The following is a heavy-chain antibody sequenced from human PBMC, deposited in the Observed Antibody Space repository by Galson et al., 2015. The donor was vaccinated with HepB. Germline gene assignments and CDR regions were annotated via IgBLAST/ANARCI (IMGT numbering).Heavy chain of an antibody. CDR2: ISSSGNTI. CDR3: ARGSGFWSF. V-gene: IGHV3-11*01. CDR1: GFIFSNYY. D-gene: IGHD3-3*01. Sequence: SLRLSCAASGFIFSNYYMSWIRQGPGKGLELLSYISSSGNTIYYADSVKGRFTISSDNPKNSLYLQMNSLRAEDTAVYYCARGSGFWSFWGQGTVVTVSS. J-gene: IGHJ4*02.